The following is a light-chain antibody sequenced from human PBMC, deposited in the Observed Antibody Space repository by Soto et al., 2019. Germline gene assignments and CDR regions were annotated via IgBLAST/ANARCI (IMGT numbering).Light chain of an antibody. J-gene: IGKJ2*01. Sequence: EIVLTQSPATLSLSPGERATLSCRASQSVSSYLAWYQQKPGQAPRLLIYDASNRATGIPARFSGSGSGTDFTLTISSLEPEDFAVYYCQPRSNSPMYTFGQGTKLEIK. CDR1: QSVSSY. CDR2: DAS. CDR3: QPRSNSPMYT. V-gene: IGKV3-11*01.